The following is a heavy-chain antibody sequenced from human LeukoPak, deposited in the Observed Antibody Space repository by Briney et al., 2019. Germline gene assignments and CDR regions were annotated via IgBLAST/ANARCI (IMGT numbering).Heavy chain of an antibody. D-gene: IGHD2-21*01. CDR3: ARDSQYYYYMDV. V-gene: IGHV4-34*01. CDR2: INHSGST. Sequence: SETLSLTCAVYGGSFSGYYWSWIRQPPGKGLEWIGEINHSGSTNYNPSLKSRVTISVDTSKNQFSLKLSSVTAADTAVYYCARDSQYYYYMDVWGKGTTVTVSS. CDR1: GGSFSGYY. J-gene: IGHJ6*03.